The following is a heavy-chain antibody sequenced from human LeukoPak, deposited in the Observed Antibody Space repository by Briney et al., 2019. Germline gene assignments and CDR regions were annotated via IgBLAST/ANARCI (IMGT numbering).Heavy chain of an antibody. CDR1: GFTFSSYA. Sequence: GGSLRLSCAASGFTFSSYAMSWVRQAPGKGLEWVSAISGSGGSTYYADSVKGRFTISRDNSKNTPYLQMNRLRAEDTAVYYCANLPAAFLFDYWGQGTLVTASS. D-gene: IGHD2-2*01. J-gene: IGHJ4*02. V-gene: IGHV3-23*01. CDR2: ISGSGGST. CDR3: ANLPAAFLFDY.